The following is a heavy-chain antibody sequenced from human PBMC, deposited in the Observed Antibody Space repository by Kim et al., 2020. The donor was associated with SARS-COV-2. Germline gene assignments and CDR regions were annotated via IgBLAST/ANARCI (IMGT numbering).Heavy chain of an antibody. V-gene: IGHV3-11*05. CDR2: ISGSTTYS. D-gene: IGHD1-1*01. CDR1: GFAFSEYY. CDR3: GRAPTGTVDF. Sequence: GGSRRLSCAASGFAFSEYYMTWIRQAPGKGLEWVSYISGSTTYSRYADSVKGRFTISRDNARNALYLQMDSLTVDDTAVYYCGRAPTGTVDFWGQGTLVTVSS. J-gene: IGHJ4*02.